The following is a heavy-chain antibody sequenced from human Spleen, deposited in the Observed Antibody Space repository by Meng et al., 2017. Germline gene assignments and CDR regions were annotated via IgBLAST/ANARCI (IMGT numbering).Heavy chain of an antibody. J-gene: IGHJ4*02. CDR1: GFTFSSYA. CDR3: ARERLAAWFDY. D-gene: IGHD6-19*01. V-gene: IGHV3-30*01. Sequence: GGSLRLSCAASGFTFSSYAMHWVRQAPGKGLEWVAVISYDGSNKYYADSVKGRFTISRDNSKNTLYLQMNSLRAEDTAEYYCARERLAAWFDYWGQGTLVTVSS. CDR2: ISYDGSNK.